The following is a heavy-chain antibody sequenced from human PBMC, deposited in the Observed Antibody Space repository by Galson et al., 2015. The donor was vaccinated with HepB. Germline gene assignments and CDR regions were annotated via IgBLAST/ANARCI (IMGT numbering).Heavy chain of an antibody. CDR3: AGRTRAPYQLLN. V-gene: IGHV3-15*01. J-gene: IGHJ4*02. CDR2: IKSKTDGGTT. Sequence: SLRLSCAASGFTFSNAWMSWVRQAPGKGLEWVGRIKSKTDGGTTDYAAPVKGRFTISRDDSKNTLYLQMNSLRAEDTAVYYCAGRTRAPYQLLNWGQGTLVTVSS. D-gene: IGHD2-2*01. CDR1: GFTFSNAW.